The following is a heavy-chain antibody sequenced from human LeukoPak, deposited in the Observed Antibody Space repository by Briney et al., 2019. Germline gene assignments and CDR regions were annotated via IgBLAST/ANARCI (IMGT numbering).Heavy chain of an antibody. CDR2: INQDGSEK. V-gene: IGHV3-7*01. J-gene: IGHJ4*02. CDR1: GFTFNIYW. CDR3: ASSYYYDGDY. D-gene: IGHD3-22*01. Sequence: GGSLRLSCAASGFTFNIYWMTWVRQAPGKGLEGGANINQDGSEKNYVDAVRGRFTISRDNAKNSLYLQMNSLRDEDTALYYCASSYYYDGDYWGQGTLVTVSS.